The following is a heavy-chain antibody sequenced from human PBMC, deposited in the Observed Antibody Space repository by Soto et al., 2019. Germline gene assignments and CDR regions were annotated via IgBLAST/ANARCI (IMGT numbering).Heavy chain of an antibody. Sequence: SETLSLTCAVYGGSFSGYYWSWIRQPPGKGLEWIGEINHSGSTNYNPSLKSRVTISVDTSKNQFSLKLSSVTAADTAVYYCATPIAALAFDIWGQGTMVTVSS. J-gene: IGHJ3*02. CDR2: INHSGST. D-gene: IGHD6-6*01. CDR3: ATPIAALAFDI. CDR1: GGSFSGYY. V-gene: IGHV4-34*01.